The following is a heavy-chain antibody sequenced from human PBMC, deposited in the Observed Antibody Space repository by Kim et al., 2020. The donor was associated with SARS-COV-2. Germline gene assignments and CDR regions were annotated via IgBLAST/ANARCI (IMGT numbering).Heavy chain of an antibody. Sequence: SETLSLTCTVSGGSISSSSYYWGWIRQPPGKGLEWIGSIYYSGSTYYNPSLKSRVTISVDTSKNQFSLKLSSVTAADTAVYYCRATSGGGFDYWGQGTLVTVSS. CDR2: IYYSGST. J-gene: IGHJ4*02. V-gene: IGHV4-39*01. CDR1: GGSISSSSYY. D-gene: IGHD3-16*01. CDR3: RATSGGGFDY.